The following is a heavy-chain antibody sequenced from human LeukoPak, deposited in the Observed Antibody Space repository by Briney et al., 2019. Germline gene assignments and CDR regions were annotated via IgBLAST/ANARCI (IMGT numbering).Heavy chain of an antibody. CDR3: ARGGKYYGDYWYFDL. CDR2: IYYSGST. V-gene: IGHV4-59*01. Sequence: SETLSLTCTVSGGSISSYYWSWIRQPPGKGLEWIGYIYYSGSTNYNPSLKSRVTISVDTSKNQFSLKLSSVTAADTAVYYCARGGKYYGDYWYFDLWGRGTLVTVS. J-gene: IGHJ2*01. CDR1: GGSISSYY. D-gene: IGHD4-17*01.